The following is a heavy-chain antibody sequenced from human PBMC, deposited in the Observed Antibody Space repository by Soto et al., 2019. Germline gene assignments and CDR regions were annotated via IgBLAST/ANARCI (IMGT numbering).Heavy chain of an antibody. V-gene: IGHV3-74*01. CDR1: GFTFSSYW. CDR3: ARVGGTLRYFDWSPANYFDY. J-gene: IGHJ4*02. Sequence: GGSLRLSCAASGFTFSSYWMHWVRQAPGKGLVWVSRINSDGSSTSYADSVKGRFTISRDNAKNTLYLQMNSPRAEDTAVYYCARVGGTLRYFDWSPANYFDYWGQGTLVTVSS. CDR2: INSDGSST. D-gene: IGHD3-9*01.